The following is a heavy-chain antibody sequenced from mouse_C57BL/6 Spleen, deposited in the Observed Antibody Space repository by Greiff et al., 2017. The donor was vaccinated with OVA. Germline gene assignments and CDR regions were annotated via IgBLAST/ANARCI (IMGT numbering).Heavy chain of an antibody. CDR1: GFTFTDYY. D-gene: IGHD1-1*01. CDR3: ARSYYYGSSWFAY. Sequence: EVQLQESGGGLVQPGGSLSLSCAASGFTFTDYYMSWVRQPPGKALEWLGFIRNKANGYTTEYSASVKGRFTISRDNSQSILYLQMNALRAEDSATYYCARSYYYGSSWFAYWGQGTLVTVSA. J-gene: IGHJ3*01. V-gene: IGHV7-3*01. CDR2: IRNKANGYTT.